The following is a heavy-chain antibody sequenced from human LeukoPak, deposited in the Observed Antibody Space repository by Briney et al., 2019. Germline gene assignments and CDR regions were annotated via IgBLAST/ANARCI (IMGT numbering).Heavy chain of an antibody. Sequence: GGSLRLSCAASGFTFSSYAMHWVRQAPGKGLEYVSAISSNGGSTYYANSVKGRFTISGDSSKNTLYLQMGSLRAEDMAVYYCARESPGIAVAGILDYWGQGTLVTVSS. J-gene: IGHJ4*02. CDR2: ISSNGGST. D-gene: IGHD6-19*01. CDR1: GFTFSSYA. V-gene: IGHV3-64*01. CDR3: ARESPGIAVAGILDY.